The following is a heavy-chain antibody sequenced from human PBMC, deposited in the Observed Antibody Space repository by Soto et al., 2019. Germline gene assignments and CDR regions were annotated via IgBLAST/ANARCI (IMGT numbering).Heavy chain of an antibody. CDR1: GFTFRSYW. Sequence: PGGSLRLSCAASGFTFRSYWMSWVRQAPGKGLEWVANRKQDGGQKWYGDSGKGRFTSSRDNTKNSPYLQMNSLRAQDTAVYYCARGDYHDTSGPFSDAFDVHGEGTMVTVSS. D-gene: IGHD3-22*01. CDR3: ARGDYHDTSGPFSDAFDV. CDR2: RKQDGGQK. V-gene: IGHV3-7*04. J-gene: IGHJ3*01.